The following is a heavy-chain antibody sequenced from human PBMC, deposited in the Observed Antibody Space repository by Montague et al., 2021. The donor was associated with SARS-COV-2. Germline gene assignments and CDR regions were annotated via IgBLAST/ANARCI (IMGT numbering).Heavy chain of an antibody. CDR3: ARNVLLWFGELYYFDY. J-gene: IGHJ4*02. CDR2: IYYSGST. V-gene: IGHV4-39*01. Sequence: SETLSLTCTVSGGSISSSSYYWGWIRQPPGKGLEWIGSIYYSGSTYYNPSLRSRVTISVDTSKNQFSLKLSSVTAADTAVYYCARNVLLWFGELYYFDYWGQATLLTVSS. D-gene: IGHD3-10*01. CDR1: GGSISSSSYY.